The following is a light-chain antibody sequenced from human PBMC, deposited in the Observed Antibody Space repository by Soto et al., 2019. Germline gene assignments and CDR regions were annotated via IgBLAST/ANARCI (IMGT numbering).Light chain of an antibody. CDR3: MQRRECPLT. J-gene: IGKJ4*01. Sequence: DIVMTQTPLSLPVTPGEPASISCRSSQSLLDTADGNTYVDWYLQKPGQSPQLLIYTLSYRASGIPDRFSGTGFDTDFTFKISTVEAEGVCVYYCMQRRECPLTFGGGNKVEIK. CDR2: TLS. V-gene: IGKV2-40*01. CDR1: QSLLDTADGNTY.